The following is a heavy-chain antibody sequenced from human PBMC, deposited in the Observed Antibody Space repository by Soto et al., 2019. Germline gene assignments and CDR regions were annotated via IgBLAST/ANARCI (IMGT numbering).Heavy chain of an antibody. D-gene: IGHD3-9*01. CDR2: MHHSGSL. CDR3: SRNENMTFGFRYLDS. CDR1: GASTINTMR. J-gene: IGHJ5*02. Sequence: SETLSLTCSFSGASTINTMRRSSVCQPPGKGLEWSGEMHHSGSLHDNATIKCRATFSVDKARTQSSLQLTCVSALDTALYFCSRNENMTFGFRYLDSWGRGTLVTVSS. V-gene: IGHV4-4*02.